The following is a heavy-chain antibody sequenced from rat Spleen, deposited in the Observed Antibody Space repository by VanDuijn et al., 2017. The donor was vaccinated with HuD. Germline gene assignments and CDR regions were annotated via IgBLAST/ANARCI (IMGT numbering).Heavy chain of an antibody. V-gene: IGHV3-3*01. CDR3: ARDYYTPFDY. Sequence: EVQLQESGPGLVKPSQSLSLTCSVTGYSITSSYRWNWIRKFPGNKLEWMGYINSAGSTNYNPSLKSRISITRDTSKNQFFLQVNSVTTEDTATYYCARDYYTPFDYWGQGVMVTVSS. D-gene: IGHD1-1*01. CDR1: GYSITSSYR. CDR2: INSAGST. J-gene: IGHJ2*01.